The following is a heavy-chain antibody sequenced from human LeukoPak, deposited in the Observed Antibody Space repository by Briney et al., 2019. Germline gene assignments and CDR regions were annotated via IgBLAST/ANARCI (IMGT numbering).Heavy chain of an antibody. CDR3: ARGASSASTWFDP. CDR1: DGSMSGYY. Sequence: PSETLSLTCTVSDGSMSGYYWSWIRQPPGKGLEWIGYIFFSGSTNYNPSLKSRVTISLDTSKNQFTLKLGSVTAADTAVYYCARGASSASTWFDPWGQGTLVTVSS. J-gene: IGHJ5*02. D-gene: IGHD3-22*01. V-gene: IGHV4-59*01. CDR2: IFFSGST.